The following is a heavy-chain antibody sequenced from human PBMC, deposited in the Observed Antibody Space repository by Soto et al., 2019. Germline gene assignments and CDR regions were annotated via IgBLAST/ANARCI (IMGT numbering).Heavy chain of an antibody. Sequence: GGSLRLSGAAAGFSFSGSVMHWVRLTPGKGLEWVGRIRSKANNYATVSAASVKGRFTISRDDSKNTAFLQMNRLKTEDTAVYYCTGGENAYNSYYYYPMDVWGLGTTVTVSS. CDR1: GFSFSGSV. CDR3: TGGENAYNSYYYYPMDV. CDR2: IRSKANNYAT. V-gene: IGHV3-73*01. J-gene: IGHJ6*02. D-gene: IGHD3-16*01.